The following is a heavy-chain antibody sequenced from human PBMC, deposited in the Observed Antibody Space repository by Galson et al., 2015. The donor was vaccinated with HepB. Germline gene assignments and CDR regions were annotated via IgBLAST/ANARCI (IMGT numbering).Heavy chain of an antibody. D-gene: IGHD4-17*01. CDR1: GFAFSSYG. Sequence: SLRLSCATSGFAFSSYGMHWVRQAPDKGLEWMAVISHDGSNIYYADSVKGRFTISRENAKNTLHLQMNNLKIEDTDVYYCAKYLRVATHGDFLRDYVAPWGKGTLVTVSS. J-gene: IGHJ5*02. CDR3: AKYLRVATHGDFLRDYVAP. V-gene: IGHV3-30*18. CDR2: ISHDGSNI.